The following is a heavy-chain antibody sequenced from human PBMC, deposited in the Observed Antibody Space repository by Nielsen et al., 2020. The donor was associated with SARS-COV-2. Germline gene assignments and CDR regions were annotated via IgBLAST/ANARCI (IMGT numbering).Heavy chain of an antibody. CDR2: IWYDGSNK. V-gene: IGHV3-33*01. Sequence: GESLKISCAASGFTFSSYGMHWVRQAPGKGLEWVAVIWYDGSNKYYADSVKGRFTISRDNSKNTLYLQMYSLRAEDTAVYYCARDGYSGYDGFDYWGQGTLVTVSS. CDR3: ARDGYSGYDGFDY. J-gene: IGHJ4*02. CDR1: GFTFSSYG. D-gene: IGHD5-12*01.